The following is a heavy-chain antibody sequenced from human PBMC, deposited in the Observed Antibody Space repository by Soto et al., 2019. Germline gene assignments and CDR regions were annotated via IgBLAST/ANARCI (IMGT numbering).Heavy chain of an antibody. Sequence: SATLALTSSVSGGSISSYYWSCILQPAGTGLGWIGHLYYDGGTNYNPSLTSRVTISVDTSRSQFSLKLKSVTAADTAIYYCERPPYYDTRYLSKGFYPWSQGTRVTVSS. J-gene: IGHJ5*02. CDR3: ERPPYYDTRYLSKGFYP. V-gene: IGHV4-59*01. D-gene: IGHD3-22*01. CDR2: LYYDGGT. CDR1: GGSISSYY.